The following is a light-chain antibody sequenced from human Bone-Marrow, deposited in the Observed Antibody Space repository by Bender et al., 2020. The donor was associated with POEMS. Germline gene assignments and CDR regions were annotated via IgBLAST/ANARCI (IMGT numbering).Light chain of an antibody. J-gene: IGLJ2*01. CDR3: QVWDSRSDHVV. Sequence: SYVLTQPPSVSVAPGQTARISCGGNNLETKGVHWYQQKPGQAPVLVVFDNTDRPSGIPERFSGSNSGNTATLTISRVEAGDEADYYCQVWDSRSDHVVFGGGTKLTVL. CDR2: DNT. CDR1: NLETKG. V-gene: IGLV3-21*02.